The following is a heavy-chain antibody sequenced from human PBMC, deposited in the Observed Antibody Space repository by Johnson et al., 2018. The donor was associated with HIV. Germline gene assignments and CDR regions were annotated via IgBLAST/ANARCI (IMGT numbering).Heavy chain of an antibody. CDR3: AKDIASGYTNGGTLDI. CDR2: IWYDGSNK. Sequence: QVQLVESGGGVVQPGRSLRLSCAASGFTFSSYGMHWVRQAPGKGLEWVAVIWYDGSNKYYADSVKGRFTISRDLSKNTLFLQMNSLRADDTAVYYCAKDIASGYTNGGTLDIWGQGTMVTVSS. V-gene: IGHV3-33*06. J-gene: IGHJ3*02. CDR1: GFTFSSYG. D-gene: IGHD6-19*01.